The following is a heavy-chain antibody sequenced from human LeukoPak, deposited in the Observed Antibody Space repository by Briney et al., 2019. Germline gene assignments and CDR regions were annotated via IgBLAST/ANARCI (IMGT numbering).Heavy chain of an antibody. V-gene: IGHV4-34*01. CDR3: ARGRRTPIIVATISLGGYYFDY. CDR2: INHSGST. D-gene: IGHD5-12*01. CDR1: GGSFSGYY. Sequence: SETLSLTCAVYGGSFSGYYWSWIRQPPGKGLEWIGEINHSGSTNYNPSLKSRVTISVDTSKNQFSLKLSSVTAADTAVYYCARGRRTPIIVATISLGGYYFDYWGQGTLVTVSS. J-gene: IGHJ4*02.